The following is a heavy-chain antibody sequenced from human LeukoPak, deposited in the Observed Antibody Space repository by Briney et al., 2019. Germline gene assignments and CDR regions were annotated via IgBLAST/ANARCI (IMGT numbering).Heavy chain of an antibody. CDR2: IIPILGIA. V-gene: IGHV1-69*04. D-gene: IGHD3/OR15-3a*01. CDR3: AGVDNQANDAFDI. Sequence: ASVKVSCKASGGTFSSYAISWVRQAPGQGLEWMGRIIPILGIANYAQKFQGRVTITADKSTSTAYMGLSSLRSEDTAVYYCAGVDNQANDAFDIWGQGTMVTVSS. CDR1: GGTFSSYA. J-gene: IGHJ3*02.